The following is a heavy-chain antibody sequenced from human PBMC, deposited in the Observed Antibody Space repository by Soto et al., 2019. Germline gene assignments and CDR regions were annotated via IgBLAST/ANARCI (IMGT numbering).Heavy chain of an antibody. D-gene: IGHD2-15*01. CDR1: GGSVNSGSYY. V-gene: IGHV4-61*01. CDR3: AREQRSIVSPWFDP. J-gene: IGHJ5*02. Sequence: QVQLQESGPGLVKPSETLSLTCTVSGGSVNSGSYYWSWIRQPPGKGLEWIGNIYYSGSTIYNPSPKSRVTISVDTSKSQFSLTLTSVTAADTAVYYCAREQRSIVSPWFDPWGQGTLVTVSS. CDR2: IYYSGST.